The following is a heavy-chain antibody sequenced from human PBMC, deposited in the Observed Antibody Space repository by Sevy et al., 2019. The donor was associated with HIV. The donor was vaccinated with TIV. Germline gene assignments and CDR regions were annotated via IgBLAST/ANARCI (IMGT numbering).Heavy chain of an antibody. J-gene: IGHJ5*01. V-gene: IGHV3-30-3*01. CDR3: AREGYCSGGPCYSDKHWLDS. Sequence: GGSRRLSCTASGFTCSSYTMHWVRQAPSKGLEWGAVISYDGSNKYYGDSVKGRFTICREHSKNPMHLQMNSPRAEDTGSYYCAREGYCSGGPCYSDKHWLDSWGQGTLVTVSS. D-gene: IGHD2-15*01. CDR1: GFTCSSYT. CDR2: ISYDGSNK.